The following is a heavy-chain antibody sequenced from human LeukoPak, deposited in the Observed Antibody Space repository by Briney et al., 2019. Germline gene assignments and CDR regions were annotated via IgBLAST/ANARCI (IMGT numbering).Heavy chain of an antibody. D-gene: IGHD5-18*01. CDR3: ARDRGIQLWFDY. Sequence: GGSLRLSCAASGFTFSSYSMNWVRQAPGKGLEWVSSISSSSSYIYYADSVKRRFTISRDNAKNSLYLQMNSLSAEDTAVYYCARDRGIQLWFDYWGQGTLVTVSS. CDR1: GFTFSSYS. V-gene: IGHV3-21*01. J-gene: IGHJ5*01. CDR2: ISSSSSYI.